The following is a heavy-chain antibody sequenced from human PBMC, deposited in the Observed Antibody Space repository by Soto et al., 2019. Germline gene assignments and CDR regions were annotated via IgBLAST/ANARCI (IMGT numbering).Heavy chain of an antibody. CDR1: GGSISSYY. Sequence: QVQLQESGPGLVKPSETLSLTCTVSGGSISSYYWSWIRQPPGKGLEWIGYISYSGSTNYNPSRKSTVTISVDTSKNQFYLKVGSVTAADTAVYYCVRDCYASSCFDYWGQGILVTVSS. J-gene: IGHJ4*02. V-gene: IGHV4-59*01. D-gene: IGHD6-13*01. CDR3: VRDCYASSCFDY. CDR2: ISYSGST.